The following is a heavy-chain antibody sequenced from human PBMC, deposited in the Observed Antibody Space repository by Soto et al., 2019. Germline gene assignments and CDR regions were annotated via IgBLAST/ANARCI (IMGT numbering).Heavy chain of an antibody. CDR2: IIPIFGTA. J-gene: IGHJ5*02. Sequence: SVKVSCKASGGTFSSYAISWVRQAPGQGLEWMGGIIPIFGTANYAQKFQGRVTITADESTSTAYMELSSLRSEDTAVYYCARDRRYQEVFWFDPWGQGTLVTVSS. CDR3: ARDRRYQEVFWFDP. V-gene: IGHV1-69*13. D-gene: IGHD1-20*01. CDR1: GGTFSSYA.